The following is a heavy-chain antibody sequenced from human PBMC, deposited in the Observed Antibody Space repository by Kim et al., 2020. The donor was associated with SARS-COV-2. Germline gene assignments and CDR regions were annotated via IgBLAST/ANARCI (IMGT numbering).Heavy chain of an antibody. J-gene: IGHJ4*02. CDR1: GGSFSGYY. CDR3: ARTLGGAVGSGGDY. D-gene: IGHD6-19*01. V-gene: IGHV4-34*01. CDR2: INHSGST. Sequence: SETLSLTCAVYGGSFSGYYWSWIRQPPGKGLEWIGEINHSGSTNYNPSLKSRVTISVDTSKNQFSLKLSSVTAADTAVYYCARTLGGAVGSGGDYWGQGTLVTISS.